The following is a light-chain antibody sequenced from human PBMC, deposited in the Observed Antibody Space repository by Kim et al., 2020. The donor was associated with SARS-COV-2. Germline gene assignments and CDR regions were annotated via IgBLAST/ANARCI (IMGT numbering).Light chain of an antibody. Sequence: SESIGDRITSTCRASQSIGSKLNWYQQKPGKAPKILIYFASNLESGVPSRFSGSGSGRDFTLTIGSLQPEDYATYYCQQSVKIPYSFGQGTKLEI. CDR3: QQSVKIPYS. J-gene: IGKJ2*03. V-gene: IGKV1-39*01. CDR1: QSIGSK. CDR2: FAS.